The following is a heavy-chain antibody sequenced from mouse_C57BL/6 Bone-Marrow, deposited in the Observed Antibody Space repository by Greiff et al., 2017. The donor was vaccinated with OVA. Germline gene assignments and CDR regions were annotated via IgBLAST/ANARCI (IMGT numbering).Heavy chain of an antibody. CDR3: AREGFTTVVARDYAMDY. D-gene: IGHD1-1*01. J-gene: IGHJ4*01. CDR2: IHPNSGST. Sequence: VQLQQPGAELVKPGASVKLSCKASGYTFTSYWMHWVKPRPGQGLEWIGMIHPNSGSTNYNEKFKSKATLTVDKSSSTAYMQLSSLTSEDSAVYYCAREGFTTVVARDYAMDYWGQGTSVTVSS. CDR1: GYTFTSYW. V-gene: IGHV1-64*01.